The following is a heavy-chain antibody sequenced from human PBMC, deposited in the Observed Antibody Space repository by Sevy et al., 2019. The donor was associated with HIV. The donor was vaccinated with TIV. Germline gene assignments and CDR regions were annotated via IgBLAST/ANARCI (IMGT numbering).Heavy chain of an antibody. D-gene: IGHD1-26*01. J-gene: IGHJ3*02. CDR2: LSGNGGST. V-gene: IGHV3-23*01. CDR1: GFTFSSYA. Sequence: GGSLRLSCAASGFTFSSYAMNWVRQAPGKGLEWVSGLSGNGGSTTYADSVKGRFTISRDNSKNTLYLQMNSLRAEDTAIYYCAKDRVWELGDAFDIWGQGTMVTVSS. CDR3: AKDRVWELGDAFDI.